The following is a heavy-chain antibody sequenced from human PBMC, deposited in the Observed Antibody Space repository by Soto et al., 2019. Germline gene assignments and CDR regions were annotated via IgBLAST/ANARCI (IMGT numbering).Heavy chain of an antibody. V-gene: IGHV4-59*01. CDR1: GGSISSYY. J-gene: IGHJ5*02. Sequence: PSETLSLTCTVSGGSISSYYWSWIRQPPGKGLEWIGYIYYSGSTNYNPSLKGRVIISDDTSKNQFSLRLSSVTAADTAVYYCVRAYYDTFGYSLDPWGQGTLVTVSS. CDR3: VRAYYDTFGYSLDP. CDR2: IYYSGST. D-gene: IGHD3-22*01.